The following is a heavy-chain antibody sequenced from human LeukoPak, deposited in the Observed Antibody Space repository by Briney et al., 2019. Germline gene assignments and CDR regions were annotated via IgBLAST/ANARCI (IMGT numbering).Heavy chain of an antibody. CDR2: IYSGGST. D-gene: IGHD3-22*01. CDR1: GFTVSSNF. Sequence: PGGSLRLSCVASGFTVSSNFMSWVRQAPGKGLEWGSVIYSGGSTYFADSVKGRFTISRDNPKNTVYLQMNSLRAEDTAVYYCARERVRDYYDSSGYLDYWGQGTLVTVSS. V-gene: IGHV3-53*01. CDR3: ARERVRDYYDSSGYLDY. J-gene: IGHJ4*02.